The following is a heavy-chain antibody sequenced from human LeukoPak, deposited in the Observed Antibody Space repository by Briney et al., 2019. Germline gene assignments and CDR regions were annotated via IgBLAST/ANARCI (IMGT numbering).Heavy chain of an antibody. CDR1: GFTFSNYG. Sequence: PGGSLRLSCAASGFTFSNYGMHWVRRAPGKGLEWISAISGSGGATHYADSVKGRFTISRDNFNNALYLQLNSLGVEDTAVYYCAKLLRAGRALTISLDSWGQGTLVTVSS. CDR3: AKLLRAGRALTISLDS. J-gene: IGHJ4*02. V-gene: IGHV3-23*01. D-gene: IGHD3-10*01. CDR2: ISGSGGAT.